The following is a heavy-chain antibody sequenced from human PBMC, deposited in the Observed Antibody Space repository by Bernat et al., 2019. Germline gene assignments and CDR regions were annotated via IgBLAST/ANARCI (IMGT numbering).Heavy chain of an antibody. J-gene: IGHJ4*02. CDR3: TTDLANDFFDY. D-gene: IGHD2-8*01. V-gene: IGHV3-15*07. CDR2: IKSKTDGGTT. CDR1: SVSNAW. Sequence: SVSNAWMNWVRQAPGKGLEWVGRIKSKTDGGTTDYAAPVKGRFTISRDDSKNTLYLQMNSLKTEDTAVYYCTTDLANDFFDYWGQGTLVTVSS.